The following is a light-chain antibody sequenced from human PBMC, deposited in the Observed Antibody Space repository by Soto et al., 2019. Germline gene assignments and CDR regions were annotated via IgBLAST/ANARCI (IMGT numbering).Light chain of an antibody. Sequence: QPVLTQPPSASGSPGQSVTISCTGTSSDVGGYNYVSWYQQHPGKAPKLMIYEVSKRPSGVPDRFSGSKSSNTASLTVSGLQAEDEADYYCSSYAGSNNLVFGGGTKVTVL. CDR2: EVS. CDR3: SSYAGSNNLV. V-gene: IGLV2-8*01. J-gene: IGLJ2*01. CDR1: SSDVGGYNY.